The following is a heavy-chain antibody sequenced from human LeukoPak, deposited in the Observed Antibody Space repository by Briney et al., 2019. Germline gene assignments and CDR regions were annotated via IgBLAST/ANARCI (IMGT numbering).Heavy chain of an antibody. CDR2: INHSGST. J-gene: IGHJ3*02. D-gene: IGHD3-10*01. V-gene: IGHV4-34*01. Sequence: SETLSLTCAVYGGSFSGYYWSWIRQPPGKGLEWIGEINHSGSTNYNPSLKSRVTISVDTSKNQFSLKLSSVTAADTAVSYCARGQGRAAFDIWGQGTMVTVSS. CDR3: ARGQGRAAFDI. CDR1: GGSFSGYY.